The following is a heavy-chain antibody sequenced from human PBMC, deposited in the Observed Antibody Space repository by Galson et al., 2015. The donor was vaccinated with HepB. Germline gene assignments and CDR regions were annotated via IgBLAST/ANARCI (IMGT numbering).Heavy chain of an antibody. CDR3: AREVGGYSYLH. J-gene: IGHJ4*02. D-gene: IGHD5-18*01. Sequence: SVKVSCKASGGTFSSYTISWVRQAPGQGLEWMGRIIPILGIANYAQKFQGRVTITADKSTSTAYMELSSLRSEDTAVYYCAREVGGYSYLHWGQGTLVTVSS. V-gene: IGHV1-69*04. CDR2: IIPILGIA. CDR1: GGTFSSYT.